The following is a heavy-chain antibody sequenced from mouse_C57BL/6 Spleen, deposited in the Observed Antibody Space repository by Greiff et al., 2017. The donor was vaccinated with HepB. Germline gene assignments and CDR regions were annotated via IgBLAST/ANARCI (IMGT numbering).Heavy chain of an antibody. CDR3: ARNYYGSSSSFAY. Sequence: QVQLQQPGAELVMPGASVKLSCKASGYTFTSYWMHWVKQRPGQGLEWIGEIDPSDSYTNYNQKFKGKSTLTVDKSSSTAYMQLSSLTSEDSAVYYCARNYYGSSSSFAYWGQGTLVTVSA. D-gene: IGHD1-1*01. V-gene: IGHV1-69*01. J-gene: IGHJ3*01. CDR1: GYTFTSYW. CDR2: IDPSDSYT.